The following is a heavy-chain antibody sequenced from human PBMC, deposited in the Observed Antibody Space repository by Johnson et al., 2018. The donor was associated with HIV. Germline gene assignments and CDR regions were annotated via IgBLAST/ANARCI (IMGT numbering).Heavy chain of an antibody. CDR2: ISYDGINK. Sequence: QMLLVESGGGVVQPGRSLRLSCATSGFTFSNAWMSWVRQAPGKGLEWVTIISYDGINKYYADSVKGRFTISRDNSKDTLYLQMHSLRPEDTALYYCARDPPYGGNPSAFDIWGQGTMVTVSS. CDR3: ARDPPYGGNPSAFDI. CDR1: GFTFSNAW. J-gene: IGHJ3*02. V-gene: IGHV3-30*03. D-gene: IGHD4-23*01.